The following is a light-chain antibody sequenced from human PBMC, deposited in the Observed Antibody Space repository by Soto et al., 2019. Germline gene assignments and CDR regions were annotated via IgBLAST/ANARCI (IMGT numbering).Light chain of an antibody. CDR3: QQYGSSPWT. V-gene: IGKV3-20*01. J-gene: IGKJ1*01. Sequence: EIVLTQSPGTLSLSPGERATLSCRASQSVSSSYLAWYQQKPGQAPRPLLYGASSRTTGIPDRFSGSGSGPDFTLSISRLGPEDFAVYYCQQYGSSPWTFGQGTKVEIK. CDR2: GAS. CDR1: QSVSSSY.